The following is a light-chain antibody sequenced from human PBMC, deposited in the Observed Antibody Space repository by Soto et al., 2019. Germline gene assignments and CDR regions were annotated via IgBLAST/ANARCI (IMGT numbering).Light chain of an antibody. J-gene: IGLJ2*01. CDR2: DVS. Sequence: QSVLTQPASVSGSPGQSITISCTGTSSDVGGYNYVSWYQQHPGKAPKLMIYDVSNRPSGVSNRFSGSKSGNTASLTISGLQAEDAADYYCSSYTSSSVVFGGGTQLTVL. V-gene: IGLV2-14*01. CDR1: SSDVGGYNY. CDR3: SSYTSSSVV.